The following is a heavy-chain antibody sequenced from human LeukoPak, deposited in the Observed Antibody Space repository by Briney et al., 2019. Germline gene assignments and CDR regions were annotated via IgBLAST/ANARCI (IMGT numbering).Heavy chain of an antibody. CDR1: GGTFSSYA. CDR2: IIPIFGTA. Sequence: SVKVSYKASGGTFSSYAISWVRQAPGQGLEWMGGIIPIFGTANYAQKFQGRVTITADESTSTAYMELSSLRSEDTAVYYRARSQEDCSSTSCYSWFDPWGQGTLVTVSS. D-gene: IGHD2-2*01. J-gene: IGHJ5*02. CDR3: ARSQEDCSSTSCYSWFDP. V-gene: IGHV1-69*13.